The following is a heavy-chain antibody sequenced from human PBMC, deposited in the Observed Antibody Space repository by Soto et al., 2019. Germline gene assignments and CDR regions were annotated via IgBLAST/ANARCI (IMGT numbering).Heavy chain of an antibody. Sequence: QVQLQESGPGLVKPSQTLSLTCTVSGGSISSGGYYWSWIRQHPGKGLEWIGYIYYSGSTYYNPSLKSRVTISVDTSKNQFSLKLSSVTAADTAVYYCARVFGIAVAGTFRFDYWGQGTLVTVSS. CDR3: ARVFGIAVAGTFRFDY. CDR1: GGSISSGGYY. J-gene: IGHJ4*02. CDR2: IYYSGST. V-gene: IGHV4-31*03. D-gene: IGHD6-19*01.